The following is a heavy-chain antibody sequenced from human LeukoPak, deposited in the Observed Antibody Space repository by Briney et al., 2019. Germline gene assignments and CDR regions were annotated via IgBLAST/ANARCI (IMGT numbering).Heavy chain of an antibody. V-gene: IGHV4-34*01. CDR1: GGSFSGYY. Sequence: SETLSLTCAVYGGSFSGYYWSWIRQPPGKGLEWIGEINHSGSTNYNPSLKSRVTISVDTSKNQLSLKLSSVTAADTAVYYCASVLRITMVRGVTTGDYWGQGTLVTVSS. CDR3: ASVLRITMVRGVTTGDY. CDR2: INHSGST. J-gene: IGHJ4*02. D-gene: IGHD3-10*01.